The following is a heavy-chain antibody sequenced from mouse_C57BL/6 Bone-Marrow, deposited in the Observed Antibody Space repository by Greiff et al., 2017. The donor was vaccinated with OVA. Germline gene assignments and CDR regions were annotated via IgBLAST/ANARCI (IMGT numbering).Heavy chain of an antibody. CDR2: INPNYGTT. CDR3: ARERRTVVARGGFAY. D-gene: IGHD1-1*01. Sequence: EVKLVESGPELVKPGASVKISCKASGYSFTDYNMNWVKQSNGKSLEWIGVINPNYGTTSYNQKFKGKATLTVDQSSSTAYMQLNSLTSEDSAVYYCARERRTVVARGGFAYWGQGTLVTVSA. J-gene: IGHJ3*01. V-gene: IGHV1-39*01. CDR1: GYSFTDYN.